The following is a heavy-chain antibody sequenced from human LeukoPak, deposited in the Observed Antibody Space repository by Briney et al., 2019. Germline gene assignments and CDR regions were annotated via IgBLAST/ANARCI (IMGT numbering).Heavy chain of an antibody. D-gene: IGHD6-13*01. CDR1: GFTFSSYA. J-gene: IGHJ3*02. Sequence: GGSLRLSCAASGFTFSSYAMHWVRQAPGKGLEYVSAISSNGGSTYYANSVKGRFTISRDNSKNTLYLQMGSLRAEDMAVYYCASEEVAGPAGAFDIWGQGTMVTVSS. CDR3: ASEEVAGPAGAFDI. CDR2: ISSNGGST. V-gene: IGHV3-64*01.